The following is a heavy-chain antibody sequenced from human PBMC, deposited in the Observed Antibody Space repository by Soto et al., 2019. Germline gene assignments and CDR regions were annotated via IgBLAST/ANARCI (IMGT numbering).Heavy chain of an antibody. Sequence: RGESLKISCQCSGYTFSNFWIGWVRQLPGQGLEWMGIIYPGDHETRYSPSFLGKVTISAETSINTAYLQWSSLEASDSAFYFCARSPRSSPYFDFWGPGALVTVSS. CDR2: IYPGDHET. V-gene: IGHV5-51*01. J-gene: IGHJ4*02. CDR3: ARSPRSSPYFDF. D-gene: IGHD6-13*01. CDR1: GYTFSNFW.